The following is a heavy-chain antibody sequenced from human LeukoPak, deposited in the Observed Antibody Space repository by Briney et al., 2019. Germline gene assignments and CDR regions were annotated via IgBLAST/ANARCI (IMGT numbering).Heavy chain of an antibody. CDR3: ARALQSLVPYYFDY. J-gene: IGHJ4*02. D-gene: IGHD6-19*01. Sequence: GASVKVSCRASGYTFTTYYIHWVRQAPGQGLEWMAWINPNRGDTNSAQKFRGRVTMTRDTSISTAYMDLSSLTSDDTAVYYCARALQSLVPYYFDYWGQGTLVTVSS. CDR1: GYTFTTYY. V-gene: IGHV1-2*02. CDR2: INPNRGDT.